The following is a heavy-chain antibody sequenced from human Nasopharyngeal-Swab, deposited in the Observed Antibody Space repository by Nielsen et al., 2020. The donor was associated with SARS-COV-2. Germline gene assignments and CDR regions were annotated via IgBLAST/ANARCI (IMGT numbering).Heavy chain of an antibody. CDR2: IDAGDSDT. V-gene: IGHV5-51*01. J-gene: IGHJ4*02. CDR3: ARPRAYNYGSQPDFFYY. D-gene: IGHD5-18*01. CDR1: GYSFTSYW. Sequence: KVSCKGSGYSFTSYWIGWVRQMPGKGLDWMGSIDAGDSDTRYSPSFQGQVTISADKSLSTAYLQWSSLKASDTGMYYCARPRAYNYGSQPDFFYYWGQGTLVTVSS.